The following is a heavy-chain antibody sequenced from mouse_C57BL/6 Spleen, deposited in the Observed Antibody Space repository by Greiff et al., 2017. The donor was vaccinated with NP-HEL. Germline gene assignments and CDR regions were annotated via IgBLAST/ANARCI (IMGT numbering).Heavy chain of an antibody. D-gene: IGHD3-2*02. CDR1: GYAFSSSW. Sequence: QVQLMESGPELVKPGASVKISCKASGYAFSSSWMNWVKQRPGKGLEWIGRIYPGDGDTNYNGKFKGKATLTADKSSSTAYMQLSSLTSEDSAVYFCARLTAQAPFDYWGQGTTLTVSS. CDR2: IYPGDGDT. CDR3: ARLTAQAPFDY. J-gene: IGHJ2*01. V-gene: IGHV1-82*01.